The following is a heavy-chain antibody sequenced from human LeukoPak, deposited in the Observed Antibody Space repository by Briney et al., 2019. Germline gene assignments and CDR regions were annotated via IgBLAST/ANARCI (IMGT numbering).Heavy chain of an antibody. CDR3: AKRGIVIRGLLIIGFHKEAYYFDS. D-gene: IGHD3-10*01. V-gene: IGHV3-23*01. CDR1: GIALSNYA. CDR2: ISGSAGGT. Sequence: GGSLRLSCVVSGIALSNYAMSWVRQAPGKGLEWVSGISGSAGGTNNADSVKGRFTISRDNSMNTMYLQMNSLRAEDTAVYFCAKRGIVIRGLLIIGFHKEAYYFDSWGQGILVTVSS. J-gene: IGHJ4*02.